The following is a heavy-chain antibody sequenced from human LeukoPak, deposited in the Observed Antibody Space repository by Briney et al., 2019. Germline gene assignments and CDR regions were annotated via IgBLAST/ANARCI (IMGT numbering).Heavy chain of an antibody. J-gene: IGHJ3*02. Sequence: SETLSLTCTVSGGSISSYYWSWIRQPPGKGLEWIGEINHSGSTNYNPSLKSRVTISVDTSKNQFSLKLSSVTAADTAVYYCARPGTASGNDAFDIWGQGTMVTVSS. CDR1: GGSISSYY. CDR2: INHSGST. D-gene: IGHD4-23*01. CDR3: ARPGTASGNDAFDI. V-gene: IGHV4-34*01.